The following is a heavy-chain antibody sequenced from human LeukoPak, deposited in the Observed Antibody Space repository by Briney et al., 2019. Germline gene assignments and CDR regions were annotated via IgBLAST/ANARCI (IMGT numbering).Heavy chain of an antibody. V-gene: IGHV3-48*02. Sequence: GGSLRLSCAASGFTFSSYSMNWVRQAPGKGLEWVSYISSSSSTIYYADSVKGRFTISRDNAKNSLYLQMNSVRDEDTAVYYCARDQGGSSWYRAQMDVWGQGTTVTVSS. J-gene: IGHJ6*02. CDR1: GFTFSSYS. CDR3: ARDQGGSSWYRAQMDV. D-gene: IGHD6-13*01. CDR2: ISSSSSTI.